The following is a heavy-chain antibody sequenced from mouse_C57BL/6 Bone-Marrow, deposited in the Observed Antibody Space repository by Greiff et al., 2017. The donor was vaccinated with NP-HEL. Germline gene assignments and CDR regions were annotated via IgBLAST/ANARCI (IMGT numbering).Heavy chain of an antibody. CDR2: INPYNGGT. V-gene: IGHV1-19*01. D-gene: IGHD2-2*01. J-gene: IGHJ3*01. CDR1: GYTFTDYY. Sequence: EVQLQQSGPVLVKPGASVKMSCKASGYTFTDYYMNWVKQSHGKSLEWIGVINPYNGGTSYNQKFKGKATLTVDKSSSTAYMELNSLTSEDSAVYYCARSKGYDFWFAYWGQGTLVTVSA. CDR3: ARSKGYDFWFAY.